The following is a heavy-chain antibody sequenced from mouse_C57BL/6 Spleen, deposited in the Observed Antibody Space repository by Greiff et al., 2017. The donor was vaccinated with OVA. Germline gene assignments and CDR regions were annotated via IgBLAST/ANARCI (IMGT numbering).Heavy chain of an antibody. D-gene: IGHD1-2*01. J-gene: IGHJ2*01. CDR2: INPNNGGT. V-gene: IGHV1-22*01. CDR3: ARTTTAVDGLFDY. Sequence: VQLQQSGAELVKPGASVKMSCKASGYTFTDYNMHWVKQSHGKSLEWIGYINPNNGGTSYNQKFKGKATLTVNKSSSTAYMELRSLTSEDSAVYYCARTTTAVDGLFDYWGQGTTLTVSS. CDR1: GYTFTDYN.